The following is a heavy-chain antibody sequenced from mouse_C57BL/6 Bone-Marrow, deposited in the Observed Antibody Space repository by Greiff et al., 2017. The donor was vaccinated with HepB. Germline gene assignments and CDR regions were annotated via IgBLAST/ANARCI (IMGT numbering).Heavy chain of an antibody. CDR3: TGDHYDQWEFAD. V-gene: IGHV5-9-1*02. Sequence: DVMLVESGEGLVKPGGSLKLSCAASGFTFSSYAMSWVRQTPEKRLEWVAYISSGGDYIYYADTVKGRFTISRDNARNTLYLQMSSLKSEDTAMYYCTGDHYDQWEFADWGQGTLVTVAA. D-gene: IGHD2-4*01. CDR2: ISSGGDYI. J-gene: IGHJ3*01. CDR1: GFTFSSYA.